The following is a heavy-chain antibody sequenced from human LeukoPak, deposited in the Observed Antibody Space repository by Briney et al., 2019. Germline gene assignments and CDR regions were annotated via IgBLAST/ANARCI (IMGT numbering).Heavy chain of an antibody. Sequence: GESLKISCKGSGYSFTSYWIGWVRQMPGKGLEWMGIIYPGDSDTRYSPSFQGQVSISADKSISTAYLQWSSLKASDTAMYYCARFDPIRGSSSSAFDYWGQGTLVTVSS. CDR3: ARFDPIRGSSSSAFDY. CDR2: IYPGDSDT. V-gene: IGHV5-51*01. D-gene: IGHD6-6*01. J-gene: IGHJ4*02. CDR1: GYSFTSYW.